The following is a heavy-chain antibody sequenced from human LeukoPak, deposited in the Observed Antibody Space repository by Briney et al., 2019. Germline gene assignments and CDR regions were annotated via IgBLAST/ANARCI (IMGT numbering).Heavy chain of an antibody. CDR3: ARDPRCSGGSCYAADAFDI. CDR1: GGSISSYY. Sequence: SETLSLTCTVSGGSISSYYWSWIRQPPGKGLEWIGYIYYSGSTNYNPSLKSRVTISVDTSKNQFSLKLSPVTAADTAVYYCARDPRCSGGSCYAADAFDIWGQGTMVTVSS. CDR2: IYYSGST. D-gene: IGHD2-15*01. V-gene: IGHV4-59*01. J-gene: IGHJ3*02.